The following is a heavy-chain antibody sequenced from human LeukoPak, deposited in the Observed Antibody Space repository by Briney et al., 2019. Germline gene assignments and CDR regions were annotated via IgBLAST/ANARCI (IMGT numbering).Heavy chain of an antibody. V-gene: IGHV3-30*18. J-gene: IGHJ6*02. CDR1: GFTFSSYG. CDR2: ISYDGSEK. D-gene: IGHD2-2*01. CDR3: AKRGPSDYFYGMDV. Sequence: GGSLRLSCAASGFTFSSYGMHWVRQAPGKGLEWVAVISYDGSEKYYADSVKGRFTISRDNSKKMLYLQMNSLRAEDTAVYYCAKRGPSDYFYGMDVWGQGTTVTVSS.